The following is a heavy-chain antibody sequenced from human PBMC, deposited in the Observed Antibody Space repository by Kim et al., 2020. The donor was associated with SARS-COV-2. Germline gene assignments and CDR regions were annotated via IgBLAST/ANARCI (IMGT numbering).Heavy chain of an antibody. Sequence: YAHKFQGRLTITADESTNTVFMELSSLTADDTAVYYCARRAVVNAVDFFDHWGQGTLVTVS. J-gene: IGHJ4*02. CDR3: ARRAVVNAVDFFDH. D-gene: IGHD2-21*01. V-gene: IGHV1-69*01.